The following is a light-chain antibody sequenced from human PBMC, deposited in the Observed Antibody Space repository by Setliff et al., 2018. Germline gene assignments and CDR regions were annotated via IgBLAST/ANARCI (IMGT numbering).Light chain of an antibody. CDR3: SSYEGSNNYV. CDR1: SSDVGGYNY. V-gene: IGLV2-11*01. CDR2: DVS. Sequence: QSVLTQPRSVSGSPGQSVTISCTGTSSDVGGYNYVSWYQQYPGKAPKLMIYDVSKRPSGVPDRFSGSKSGNTASLTVSGLQAEDEADYYCSSYEGSNNYVFGTGTKVTVL. J-gene: IGLJ1*01.